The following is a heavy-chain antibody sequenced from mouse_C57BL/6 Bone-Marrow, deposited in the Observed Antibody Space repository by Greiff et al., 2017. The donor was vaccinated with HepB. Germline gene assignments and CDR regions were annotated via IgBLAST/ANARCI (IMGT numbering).Heavy chain of an antibody. J-gene: IGHJ3*01. CDR3: ARRYYGFAY. D-gene: IGHD1-1*01. CDR2: ISSGSSTI. V-gene: IGHV5-17*01. Sequence: VQLKESGGGLVKPGGSLKLSCAASGFTFSDYGMHWVRQAPEKGLEWVAYISSGSSTIYYADTVKGRFTISRDNAKNTLFLQMTSLRSEDTAMYYCARRYYGFAYWGQGTLVTVSA. CDR1: GFTFSDYG.